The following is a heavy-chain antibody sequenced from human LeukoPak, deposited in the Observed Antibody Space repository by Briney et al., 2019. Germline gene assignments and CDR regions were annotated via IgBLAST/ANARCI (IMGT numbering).Heavy chain of an antibody. CDR1: GDSISSGDYY. CDR3: ARGPYSYAGAFDI. CDR2: ISSSGST. D-gene: IGHD3-10*01. Sequence: SETLSLTCTVSGDSISSGDYYWSWIRQPAGKGLEWIGRISSSGSTNYNPSLKSRVTISVDTSKNQFSLKLSSVTAADTAVYFCARGPYSYAGAFDIWGQGTMVTVSS. J-gene: IGHJ3*02. V-gene: IGHV4-61*02.